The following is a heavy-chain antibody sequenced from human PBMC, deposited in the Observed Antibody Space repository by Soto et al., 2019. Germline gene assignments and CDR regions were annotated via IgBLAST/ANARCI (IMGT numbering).Heavy chain of an antibody. V-gene: IGHV3-20*04. J-gene: IGHJ4*02. D-gene: IGHD3-22*01. Sequence: GGSLSLSCAASGFPFDDYGMSWVRQAPGKGLEWVSGINWNGGSTGYADSVKGRFTISRDNAKNSLYLQMNSLRAEDTALYYCARDGYYYDSSGYLVYWGQGTLVTVSS. CDR2: INWNGGST. CDR3: ARDGYYYDSSGYLVY. CDR1: GFPFDDYG.